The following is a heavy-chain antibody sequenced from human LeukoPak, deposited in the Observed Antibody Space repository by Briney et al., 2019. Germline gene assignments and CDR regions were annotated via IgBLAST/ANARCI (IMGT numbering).Heavy chain of an antibody. D-gene: IGHD3-22*01. CDR2: IIPIFGTA. CDR3: ARGGYYDSSGYYEQKYYYYYYMDV. CDR1: GGTFSSYA. Sequence: GASVKVSCKASGGTFSSYAISWVRQAPGQGLEWMGGIIPIFGTANYAQKFQGRVTMTRDTSISTAYMELSRLRSDDTAVYYCARGGYYDSSGYYEQKYYYYYYMDVWGKGTTVTVSS. V-gene: IGHV1-69*05. J-gene: IGHJ6*03.